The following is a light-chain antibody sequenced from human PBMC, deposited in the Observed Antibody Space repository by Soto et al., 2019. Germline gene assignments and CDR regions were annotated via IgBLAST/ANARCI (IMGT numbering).Light chain of an antibody. CDR1: SGHSSYA. J-gene: IGLJ3*02. Sequence: QSVLTQSPSASASLGASVKLTCTLSSGHSSYAIAWHQQQPDKGPRYLMKVNSDGSHSRGDGIPDRFSGSSSGAERYLTISSLQSEDETDYYCQTWTTGIQVFGGGTQLTVL. V-gene: IGLV4-69*01. CDR2: VNSDGSH. CDR3: QTWTTGIQV.